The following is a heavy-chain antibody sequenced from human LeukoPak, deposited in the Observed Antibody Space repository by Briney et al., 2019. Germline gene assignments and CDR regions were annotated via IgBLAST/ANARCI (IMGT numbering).Heavy chain of an antibody. Sequence: GSSVKVSCKASGYTFTSYYMHWVRQAPGQGLEWMGIINPSGGSTSYAQKFQGRVTMTRDTSTSTVYMELSSLRSEDTVVYYCAREYIVVVPAAGRDYGMDVWGQGTTVTVSS. CDR2: INPSGGST. D-gene: IGHD2-2*01. CDR3: AREYIVVVPAAGRDYGMDV. V-gene: IGHV1-46*01. CDR1: GYTFTSYY. J-gene: IGHJ6*02.